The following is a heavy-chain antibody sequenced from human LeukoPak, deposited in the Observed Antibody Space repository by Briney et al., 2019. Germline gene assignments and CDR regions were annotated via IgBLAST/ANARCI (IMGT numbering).Heavy chain of an antibody. Sequence: SETLSLTCTVSGGSISSGGYYWRWIRQHPGKGLEWIGYIYYSGSTYYNPSLKSRVTISVDTSKNQFSLKLSSVTAADTAVYYCASTLRSGTEEYYYDSSGYLYAFDIWGQGTMVTVSS. CDR3: ASTLRSGTEEYYYDSSGYLYAFDI. J-gene: IGHJ3*02. CDR1: GGSISSGGYY. V-gene: IGHV4-31*03. CDR2: IYYSGST. D-gene: IGHD3-22*01.